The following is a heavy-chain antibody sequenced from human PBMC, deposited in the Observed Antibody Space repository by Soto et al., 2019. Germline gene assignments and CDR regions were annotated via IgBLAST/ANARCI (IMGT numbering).Heavy chain of an antibody. Sequence: QVQLVESGGGVVQPGRSLRLSCAASGFTFSSYGMHWVRQAPGKGLEWVAVISYDGSNKYYADSVKGRFTISRDNSKNALYLQMNSLRAEDTAVYYCALIAAAGKTGFPFDYWGQGTLVTVSS. D-gene: IGHD6-13*01. CDR1: GFTFSSYG. CDR3: ALIAAAGKTGFPFDY. J-gene: IGHJ4*02. CDR2: ISYDGSNK. V-gene: IGHV3-30*03.